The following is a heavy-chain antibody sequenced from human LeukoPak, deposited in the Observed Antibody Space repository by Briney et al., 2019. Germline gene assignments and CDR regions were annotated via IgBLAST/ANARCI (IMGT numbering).Heavy chain of an antibody. CDR3: AREITVTRPFDY. V-gene: IGHV4-39*07. CDR2: IYYSGST. D-gene: IGHD4-17*01. J-gene: IGHJ4*02. Sequence: SETLSLTCTVSGGSISSSSYYWGWIRQPPGKGLEWIGSIYYSGSTNYNPSLKSRVTMSLDTSKNQFSLKLSSVTAADTAVYYCAREITVTRPFDYWGPGTLVTVSS. CDR1: GGSISSSSYY.